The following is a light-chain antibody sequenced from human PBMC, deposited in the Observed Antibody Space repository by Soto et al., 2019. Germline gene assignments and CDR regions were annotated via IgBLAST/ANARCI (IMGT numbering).Light chain of an antibody. CDR1: QSVSSN. V-gene: IGKV3-15*01. Sequence: EIVMTKSPATLSVSPGERATLSCRASQSVSSNLAWYQQKPGQAPRLLIYGASTRATGIPARFSGSGSGTEFTLTIRSLQSEDFAVYYCQQYNNWPVWTFGQGTKVEIK. CDR3: QQYNNWPVWT. CDR2: GAS. J-gene: IGKJ1*01.